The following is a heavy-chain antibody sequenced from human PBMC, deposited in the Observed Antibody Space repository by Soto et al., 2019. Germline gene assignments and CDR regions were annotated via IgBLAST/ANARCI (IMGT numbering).Heavy chain of an antibody. V-gene: IGHV4-31*03. CDR3: ARCRDAFGFDS. Sequence: QVQLQESGPGLVKPSETLSLTCNFSGGAINSGGYYWGWIRQPPGKGLEWIGYIHYRGETSYNPSLKSRGSISLDSSGHYFSLKLTSVTAADTADYYCARCRDAFGFDSWGQGTLVTVSS. D-gene: IGHD2-15*01. CDR1: GGAINSGGYY. CDR2: IHYRGET. J-gene: IGHJ4*02.